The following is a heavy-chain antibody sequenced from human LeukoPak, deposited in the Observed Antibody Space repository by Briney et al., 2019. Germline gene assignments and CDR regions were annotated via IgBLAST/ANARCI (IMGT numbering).Heavy chain of an antibody. CDR3: ARRKPYTSAWYYFDY. CDR2: IFYTGST. V-gene: IGHV4-59*08. J-gene: IGHJ4*02. D-gene: IGHD6-19*01. Sequence: KPSETLSLTCTVYGGSISNSYWGWIRQPPARGQERIGYIFYTGSTNYSPSLKSRVTISVDTSRNQFSLKLSSVTAADTAVYYCARRKPYTSAWYYFDYWGQGTLVTVSS. CDR1: GGSISNSY.